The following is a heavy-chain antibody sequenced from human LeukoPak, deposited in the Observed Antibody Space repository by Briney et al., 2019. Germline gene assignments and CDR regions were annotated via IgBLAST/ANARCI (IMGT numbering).Heavy chain of an antibody. D-gene: IGHD4-23*01. CDR1: GFTFSSYA. J-gene: IGHJ4*02. Sequence: GGSLRLSCAASGFTFSSYAMTWVRQAPGKGLEWVPVISGSGGTTYYADSVKGRFTISRDNSKNTLYLQMNSLRAEDTAVYYCAKTEGRGTTVAQRPNDYWGQGTLVTVSS. V-gene: IGHV3-23*01. CDR3: AKTEGRGTTVAQRPNDY. CDR2: ISGSGGTT.